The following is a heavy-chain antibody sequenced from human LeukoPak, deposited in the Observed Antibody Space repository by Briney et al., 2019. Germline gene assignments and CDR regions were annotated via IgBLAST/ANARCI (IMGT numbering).Heavy chain of an antibody. CDR2: ISYSGST. D-gene: IGHD3-22*01. J-gene: IGHJ4*02. CDR3: ARSVDSLLNFDY. CDR1: GGSISSSSYY. Sequence: SETLSLTCTVSGGSISSSSYYWGWIRQPPGKGLEWIGSISYSGSTYYNPSLKSRVTISVDTSKNQFSLRLSSVTAADTAVYYCARSVDSLLNFDYWGQGTLVTVSS. V-gene: IGHV4-39*01.